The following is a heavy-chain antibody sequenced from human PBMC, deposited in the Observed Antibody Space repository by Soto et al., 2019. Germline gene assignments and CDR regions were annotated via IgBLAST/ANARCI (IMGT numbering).Heavy chain of an antibody. V-gene: IGHV1-69*06. Sequence: SVKVSCKASGGTFSIYGFSWVRQAPGQGPEWIGGIIPIFGTANYAQKFQGRVTITADKSTSTAYMELSSLRSEDTAVYYCAREKIAVVFDYWGQGTLVTVSS. D-gene: IGHD6-19*01. J-gene: IGHJ4*02. CDR3: AREKIAVVFDY. CDR2: IIPIFGTA. CDR1: GGTFSIYG.